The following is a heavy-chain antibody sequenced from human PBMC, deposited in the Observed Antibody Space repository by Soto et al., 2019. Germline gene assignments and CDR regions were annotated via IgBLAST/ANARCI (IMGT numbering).Heavy chain of an antibody. D-gene: IGHD1-1*01. CDR1: GFTFSSYS. V-gene: IGHV3-48*02. J-gene: IGHJ6*02. CDR2: ISSSSSTI. CDR3: ATSRRTTYENYYYGMDG. Sequence: PGGSLRLSCAASGFTFSSYSMNWVRQAPGKGLEWVSYISSSSSTIYYADSVKGRFTISRDNAKNSLYLQMNSLRDEDTAVYYCATSRRTTYENYYYGMDGWGQGTTVTVSS.